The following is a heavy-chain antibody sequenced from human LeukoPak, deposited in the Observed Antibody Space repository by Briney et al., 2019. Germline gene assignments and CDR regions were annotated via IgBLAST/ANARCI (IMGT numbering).Heavy chain of an antibody. Sequence: PWGSLRLSCAASGFTFSSYGMHWVRQAPGKGLEWVAVISYDGSNKYYADSVKGRFTISRDNSKNTLYLQMYSLRAEDTAVYYCAKPYDSSGWHRIGYANWGQGTLVTVSS. J-gene: IGHJ4*02. CDR1: GFTFSSYG. CDR2: ISYDGSNK. CDR3: AKPYDSSGWHRIGYAN. V-gene: IGHV3-30*18. D-gene: IGHD6-19*01.